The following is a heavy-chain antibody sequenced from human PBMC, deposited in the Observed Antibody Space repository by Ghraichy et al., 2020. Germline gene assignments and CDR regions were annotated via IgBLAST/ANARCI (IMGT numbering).Heavy chain of an antibody. CDR2: ISSDSNYI. CDR3: AGQTMVTARGEYFQH. J-gene: IGHJ1*01. CDR1: GFSFSSYS. D-gene: IGHD4-17*01. V-gene: IGHV3-21*01. Sequence: GGSLRLSCAASGFSFSSYSMNWVRQAPGKGLEWVSSISSDSNYIYYTDSLKGRFTISRDNAKNSLYLQMNSLRAEDTAVYYCAGQTMVTARGEYFQHWGQGALVTVSS.